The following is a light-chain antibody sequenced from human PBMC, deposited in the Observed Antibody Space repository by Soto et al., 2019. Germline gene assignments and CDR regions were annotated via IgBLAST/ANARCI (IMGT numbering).Light chain of an antibody. CDR1: QTVSSN. Sequence: EIVLTQSPATLSLSPGERATLSCRASQTVSSNLAWYQQKPGQAPRLLIHGASTMATGVPARFSGGGSGTEFTLTISSLQSEDFAVYYCQQYHNWPPQYTFGQGTKLQIK. CDR3: QQYHNWPPQYT. J-gene: IGKJ2*01. V-gene: IGKV3-15*01. CDR2: GAS.